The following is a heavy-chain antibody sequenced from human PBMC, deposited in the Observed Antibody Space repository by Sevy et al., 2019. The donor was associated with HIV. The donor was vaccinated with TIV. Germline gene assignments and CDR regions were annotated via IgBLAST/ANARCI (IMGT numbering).Heavy chain of an antibody. CDR1: GFTFSSYA. CDR2: ISGSGGST. V-gene: IGHV3-23*01. Sequence: GGSLRLSYAASGFTFSSYAMIWVRQAPGKGLEWVSAISGSGGSTYYADSVKGRFTISRDNSKNTLYLQMNSLRAEDTAVYYCAKVSDYYYDSSGYQNFDYWGQGTLVTVSS. D-gene: IGHD3-22*01. CDR3: AKVSDYYYDSSGYQNFDY. J-gene: IGHJ4*02.